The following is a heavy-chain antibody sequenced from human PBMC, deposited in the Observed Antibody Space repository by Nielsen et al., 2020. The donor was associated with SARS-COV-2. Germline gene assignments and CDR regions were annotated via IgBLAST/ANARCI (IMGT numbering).Heavy chain of an antibody. J-gene: IGHJ3*02. CDR3: ARATMTDADAFDI. Sequence: SETLSLTCTVSGGSIRSANYYWSWIRQPPGTGLEWIGYIYYSGTTYYNPSHESRATISVATSKSQFSLKLRSVTAADSAVYYCARATMTDADAFDIWGQGAMVSVS. CDR2: IYYSGTT. V-gene: IGHV4-30-4*01. D-gene: IGHD4-17*01. CDR1: GGSIRSANYY.